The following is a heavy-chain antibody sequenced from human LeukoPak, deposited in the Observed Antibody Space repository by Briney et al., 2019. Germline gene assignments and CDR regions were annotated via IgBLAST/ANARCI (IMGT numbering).Heavy chain of an antibody. Sequence: MSSETLSLTCTVSGGSISSSSYYWGWIRQPPGKGLEWIGSIYYSGSTYYNPSLKSRVTISVDTSKNQFSLKLSSVTAADTAVYYCASAPITIFGVVHFDYWGQGTLVTVSS. CDR2: IYYSGST. D-gene: IGHD3-3*01. CDR1: GGSISSSSYY. CDR3: ASAPITIFGVVHFDY. V-gene: IGHV4-39*07. J-gene: IGHJ4*02.